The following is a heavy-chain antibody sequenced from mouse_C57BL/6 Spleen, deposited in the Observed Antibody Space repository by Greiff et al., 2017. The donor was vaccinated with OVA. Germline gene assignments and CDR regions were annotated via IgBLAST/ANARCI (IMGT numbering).Heavy chain of an antibody. CDR2: IRNKANGYTT. Sequence: EVQLVESGGGLVQPGGSLSLSCAASGFTFTDYYMSWVRQPPGKALEWLGFIRNKANGYTTEYSASVKGRFTISRDNSQSILYLQMNALRAEDSATYYCARSLRRGAMDYWGQGTSVTVSS. D-gene: IGHD2-12*01. CDR1: GFTFTDYY. J-gene: IGHJ4*01. CDR3: ARSLRRGAMDY. V-gene: IGHV7-3*01.